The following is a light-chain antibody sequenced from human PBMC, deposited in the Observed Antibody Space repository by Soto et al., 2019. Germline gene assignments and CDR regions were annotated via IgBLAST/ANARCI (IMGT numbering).Light chain of an antibody. CDR1: QTVGNNY. V-gene: IGKV3-20*01. Sequence: EIVLTQSPGTLSLSPGERATLSCRASQTVGNNYLDWYQQKPGQAPRLLIYGASSRATVIPDRFSGSGSGTDSTLTISRLEPEDFAVYYCRQSATSPRTFGQGTNVEIK. CDR3: RQSATSPRT. CDR2: GAS. J-gene: IGKJ1*01.